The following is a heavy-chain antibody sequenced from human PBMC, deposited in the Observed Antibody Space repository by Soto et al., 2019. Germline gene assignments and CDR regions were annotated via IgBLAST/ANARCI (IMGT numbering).Heavy chain of an antibody. CDR2: ISSSSSYI. V-gene: IGHV3-21*01. Sequence: EVQLVESGGGLVKPGGSLRLSCAASGFTFSSYSMNWVRQAPGKGLEWVSSISSSSSYIYYADSVKGRFTISRDNAKNSLYLQMNSMRAEDTAVYYCARDPRGFDYGDYEPREGILFDYWGQGTLVTVSS. D-gene: IGHD4-17*01. CDR3: ARDPRGFDYGDYEPREGILFDY. J-gene: IGHJ4*02. CDR1: GFTFSSYS.